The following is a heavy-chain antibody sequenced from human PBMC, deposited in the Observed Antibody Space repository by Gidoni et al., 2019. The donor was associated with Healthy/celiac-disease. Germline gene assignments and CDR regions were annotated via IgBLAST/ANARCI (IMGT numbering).Heavy chain of an antibody. CDR1: GFTFSSYA. Sequence: QVQLVESGGGVVQPGRSLRLSCAASGFTFSSYAMHWVRQAPGKGLEWVAVISYDGSNKYYADSVKGRFTISRDNSKNTLYLQMNSLRAEDTAVYYCARGIAAAGTGWWFDPWGQGTLVTVSS. CDR2: ISYDGSNK. V-gene: IGHV3-30-3*01. CDR3: ARGIAAAGTGWWFDP. J-gene: IGHJ5*02. D-gene: IGHD6-13*01.